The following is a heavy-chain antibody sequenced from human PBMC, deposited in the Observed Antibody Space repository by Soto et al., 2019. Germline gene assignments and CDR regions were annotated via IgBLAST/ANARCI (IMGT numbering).Heavy chain of an antibody. J-gene: IGHJ4*02. V-gene: IGHV1-18*04. CDR1: GYTFTSYG. D-gene: IGHD3-22*01. CDR2: ISAYNGNT. Sequence: SVKVSYKDSGYTFTSYGISWVRQAPGQGLEWMGWISAYNGNTNYAQKLQGRVTMTTDTSTSTAYMELRSLRSDDTAVYYCASPYYYDSSGYYYWGQGTLVTVYS. CDR3: ASPYYYDSSGYYY.